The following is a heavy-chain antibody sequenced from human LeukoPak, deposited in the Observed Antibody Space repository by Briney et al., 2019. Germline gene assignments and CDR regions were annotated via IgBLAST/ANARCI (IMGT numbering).Heavy chain of an antibody. CDR1: GFTFSSYG. J-gene: IGHJ6*03. CDR3: AKDVDSTWYYYMDV. V-gene: IGHV3-30*02. Sequence: PGGSLRLSCVASGFTFSSYGMHWVRQAPGKGLEWVAFIRDDGTNKYYADSVKGRFSISRDNSKNTLFLQMNSLRPEDTAMYYCAKDVDSTWYYYMDVWGKGTTVTIFS. CDR2: IRDDGTNK.